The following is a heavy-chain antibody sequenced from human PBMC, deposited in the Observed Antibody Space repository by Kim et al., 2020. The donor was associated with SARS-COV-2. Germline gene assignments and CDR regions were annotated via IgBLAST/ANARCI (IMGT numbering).Heavy chain of an antibody. CDR1: GYTFTSYA. CDR3: ARDLGVTAGIAAAGTWVSPPDY. CDR2: INTNTGNP. D-gene: IGHD6-13*01. V-gene: IGHV7-4-1*02. Sequence: ASVKVSCQASGYTFTSYAMNWVRQAPGQGLEWMGWINTNTGNPTYAQGFTGRFVFSLDTSVSTAYLQISSLKAEDTAVYYCARDLGVTAGIAAAGTWVSPPDYWGQGALVTDSS. J-gene: IGHJ4*02.